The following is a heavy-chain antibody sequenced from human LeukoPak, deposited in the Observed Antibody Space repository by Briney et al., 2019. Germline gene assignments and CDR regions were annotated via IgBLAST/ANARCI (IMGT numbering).Heavy chain of an antibody. Sequence: GRSLRLSCAASGFTFSSYGMHWARQAPGKGLEWVAVIWYDGSNKYYADSVKGRFTISRDNSKNTLYLQMNSLRAEDTAVYYCARDRDGRFDYWGQGTLVTVSS. V-gene: IGHV3-33*01. CDR2: IWYDGSNK. CDR1: GFTFSSYG. D-gene: IGHD5-24*01. J-gene: IGHJ4*02. CDR3: ARDRDGRFDY.